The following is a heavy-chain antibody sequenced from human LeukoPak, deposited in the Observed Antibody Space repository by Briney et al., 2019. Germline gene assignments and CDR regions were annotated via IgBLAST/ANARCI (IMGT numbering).Heavy chain of an antibody. CDR3: ARVEYGDYVFDP. J-gene: IGHJ5*02. V-gene: IGHV4-38-2*02. Sequence: SETLSLTCTVSGYSISGGHYWGWIRQPPGKGLEWIGSIYHSGNTYYNASLKSRVAISVDTSKNQFSLRLRSVTAADTAVYYCARVEYGDYVFDPWGQGTQVIVSS. D-gene: IGHD4-17*01. CDR1: GYSISGGHY. CDR2: IYHSGNT.